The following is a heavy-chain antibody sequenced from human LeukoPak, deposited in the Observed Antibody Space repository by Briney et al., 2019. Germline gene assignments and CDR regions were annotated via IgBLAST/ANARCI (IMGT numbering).Heavy chain of an antibody. CDR2: INDIGST. CDR1: GGSFSGYY. Sequence: PSETLSLPCAVYGGSFSGYYWSWIRQPPGKGLEWMGEINDIGSTNYNSSRKSRVTISVDTSENQFSLKLSSVTAADAAVYYCARARFLLKTSAIDYWGQGTLVTVSS. CDR3: ARARFLLKTSAIDY. V-gene: IGHV4-34*01. D-gene: IGHD3-22*01. J-gene: IGHJ4*02.